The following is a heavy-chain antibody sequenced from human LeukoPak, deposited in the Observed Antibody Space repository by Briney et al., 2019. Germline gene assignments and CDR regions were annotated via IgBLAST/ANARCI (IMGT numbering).Heavy chain of an antibody. CDR2: ISGSGGST. CDR1: GFTFSSYA. D-gene: IGHD1-26*01. CDR3: AKDQKWELLPFDY. Sequence: GGPLRLSCAASGFTFSSYAMSWVRQAPGKGLEWVSAISGSGGSTYYADSVKGRFTISRDNSKNTLYLQMNSLRAEDTAVYYCAKDQKWELLPFDYWGQGTLVTVSS. V-gene: IGHV3-23*01. J-gene: IGHJ4*02.